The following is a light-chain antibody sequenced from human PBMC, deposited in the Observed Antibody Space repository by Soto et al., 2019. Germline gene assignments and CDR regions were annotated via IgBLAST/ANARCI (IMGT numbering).Light chain of an antibody. Sequence: EIVLTQSPGTLSLSPGERATLSCRASQSVSSTYLAWYQQKPGQAPRLLIYDASNRATGIPARFSSSGSGTDFTLTISSLEPEDFAVYYCQQYGSSPLTFGGGTKVDIK. V-gene: IGKV3-20*01. CDR3: QQYGSSPLT. CDR2: DAS. CDR1: QSVSSTY. J-gene: IGKJ4*01.